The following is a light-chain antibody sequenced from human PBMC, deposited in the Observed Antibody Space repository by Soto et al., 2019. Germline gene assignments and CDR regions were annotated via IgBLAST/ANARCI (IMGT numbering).Light chain of an antibody. CDR3: QHYNSYSEA. CDR2: KAS. CDR1: QTISSW. V-gene: IGKV1-5*03. J-gene: IGKJ1*01. Sequence: DIQLTQSPSFLSASVGDRVTITCRASQTISSWLAWYQQKPGKAPKLLIYKASTLKSGVPSRFSGSGSGTEFTLTISSLQPDDFATYYGQHYNSYSEAFGQGTKVELK.